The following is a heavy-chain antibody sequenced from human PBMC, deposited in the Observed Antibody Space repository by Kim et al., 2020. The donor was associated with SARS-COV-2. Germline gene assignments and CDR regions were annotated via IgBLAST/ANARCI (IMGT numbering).Heavy chain of an antibody. J-gene: IGHJ3*02. D-gene: IGHD3-10*01. CDR3: ARRITMVRGGHPVEAFDI. CDR1: GGSISSYY. Sequence: SETLSLTCTVSGGSISSYYWSWIRQPPGKGLEWIGYIYYSGSTNYNPSLKSRVTISVDTSKNQFSLKLSSVTAADTAVYYCARRITMVRGGHPVEAFDIWGQGTMVTVSS. V-gene: IGHV4-59*13. CDR2: IYYSGST.